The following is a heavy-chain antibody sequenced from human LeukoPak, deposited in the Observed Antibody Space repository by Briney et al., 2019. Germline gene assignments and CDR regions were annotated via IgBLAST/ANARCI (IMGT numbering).Heavy chain of an antibody. CDR3: ARDRREDTANNWWFDP. D-gene: IGHD5-18*01. J-gene: IGHJ5*02. Sequence: SVKVSCKASGYTFTSYGISWVRQAPGQGLEWMGGIIPIFGTANYAQKFQGRVTITADESTSTAYMELRSLRSEDMAVYYCARDRREDTANNWWFDPWGQGTLVTVSS. CDR1: GYTFTSYG. V-gene: IGHV1-69*13. CDR2: IIPIFGTA.